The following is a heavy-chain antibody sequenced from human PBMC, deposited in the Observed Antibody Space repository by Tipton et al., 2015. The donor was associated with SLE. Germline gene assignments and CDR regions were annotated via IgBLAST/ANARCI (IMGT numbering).Heavy chain of an antibody. CDR1: GFTFSTYD. Sequence: RSVRLSCAASGFTFSTYDMHWVRQAPGKGLEWVAVIWYDGSNKYYADSVKGRFTISRDNAKNTLYLQMNSLRAEDTAVYYCARRNSESGAFDMWGQGTLVTVSS. V-gene: IGHV3-33*01. J-gene: IGHJ3*02. CDR3: ARRNSESGAFDM. D-gene: IGHD3-10*01. CDR2: IWYDGSNK.